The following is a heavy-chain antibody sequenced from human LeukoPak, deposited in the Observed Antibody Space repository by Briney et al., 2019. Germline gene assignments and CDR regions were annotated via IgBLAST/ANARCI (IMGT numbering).Heavy chain of an antibody. Sequence: GASVKVSCKASGYSFTSYAMHWVRQAPGQRLEWMGWINAGNGNTKYSQKFQGRVTITRDTSASTAYMELSSLRSEDTAVYYCARDRGLYYYDSSGYYDTDAFDIWGRGTMVTVSS. CDR2: INAGNGNT. J-gene: IGHJ3*02. CDR3: ARDRGLYYYDSSGYYDTDAFDI. D-gene: IGHD3-22*01. V-gene: IGHV1-3*01. CDR1: GYSFTSYA.